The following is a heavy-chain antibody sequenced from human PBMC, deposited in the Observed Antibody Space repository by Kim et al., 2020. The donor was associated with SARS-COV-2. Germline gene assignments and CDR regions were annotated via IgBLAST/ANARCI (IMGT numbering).Heavy chain of an antibody. CDR2: INHSGST. Sequence: SETLSLTCAVYGGSFSGYYWSWIRQPPGKGLEWIGEINHSGSTNYNPSLKSRVTISVDTSKNQFSLKLSSVTAADTAVYYCARGAVGDFWSGYRPGWFDPWGQGTLVTVSS. CDR1: GGSFSGYY. D-gene: IGHD3-3*01. CDR3: ARGAVGDFWSGYRPGWFDP. J-gene: IGHJ5*02. V-gene: IGHV4-34*01.